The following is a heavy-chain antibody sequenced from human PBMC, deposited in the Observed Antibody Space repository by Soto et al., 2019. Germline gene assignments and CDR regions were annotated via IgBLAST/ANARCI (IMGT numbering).Heavy chain of an antibody. D-gene: IGHD4-4*01. V-gene: IGHV4-31*03. CDR1: GVSISSIDHY. Sequence: QVQLQESGPGLVEPSQTLSLTCTVSGVSISSIDHYWSWIRHHPGKALEWIGSIYYNGNPYDNPSLKNRVTISIDTSKNQFSLKLTSVTAADTAVYYCARGQDNSKLGYWGQGTLVIVSS. CDR2: IYYNGNP. J-gene: IGHJ4*02. CDR3: ARGQDNSKLGY.